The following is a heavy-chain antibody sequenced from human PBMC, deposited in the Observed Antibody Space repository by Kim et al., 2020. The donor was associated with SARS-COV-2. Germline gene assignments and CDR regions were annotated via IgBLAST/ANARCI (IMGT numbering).Heavy chain of an antibody. D-gene: IGHD6-13*01. CDR2: ISYDGSNK. Sequence: GGSLRLSCAASGFTFSSYGMNWVRQAPGKGLEWVAVISYDGSNKYYADSVKGRFTISRDNSKNKLYLQMNSLRDKDTAVYYCERGPSRVYIAAAVRVVDYCGHGTLVTVSS. V-gene: IGHV3-33*05. CDR1: GFTFSSYG. J-gene: IGHJ4*01. CDR3: ERGPSRVYIAAAVRVVDY.